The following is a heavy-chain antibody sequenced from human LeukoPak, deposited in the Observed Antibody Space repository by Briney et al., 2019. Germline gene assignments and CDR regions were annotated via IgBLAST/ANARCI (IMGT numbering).Heavy chain of an antibody. D-gene: IGHD6-19*01. J-gene: IGHJ6*03. CDR2: IIPIFGTA. CDR1: GGTFSSYA. V-gene: IGHV1-69*13. Sequence: SVKVSCKASGGTFSSYAISWVRQAPGQGLEWMGGIIPIFGTANYAQKFQGRVTITADESTSTAYMELSSLRSEDTAVYYCARDRVAGGYYYYYMDVWGKGTPVTVSS. CDR3: ARDRVAGGYYYYYMDV.